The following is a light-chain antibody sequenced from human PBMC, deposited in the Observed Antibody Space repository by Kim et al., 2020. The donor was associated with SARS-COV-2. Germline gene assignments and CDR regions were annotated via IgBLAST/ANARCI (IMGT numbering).Light chain of an antibody. V-gene: IGKV6-21*01. CDR3: HQSSSLPLT. J-gene: IGKJ4*01. CDR1: QYIGIS. CDR2: YAS. Sequence: EIVLTQSPDFQSVPPKERVTITCRASQYIGISLHWYQQKPDQSPKLLIKYASQSFSGVPSRFSGSGSGTDFTFTIDSLEAEDAATYYCHQSSSLPLTFGGGTKVDIK.